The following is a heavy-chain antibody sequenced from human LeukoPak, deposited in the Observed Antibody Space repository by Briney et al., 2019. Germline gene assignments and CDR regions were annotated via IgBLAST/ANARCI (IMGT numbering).Heavy chain of an antibody. CDR1: GFTFSSYW. D-gene: IGHD5-12*01. CDR2: IKQDGSEK. V-gene: IGHV3-7*01. J-gene: IGHJ4*02. CDR3: ARTGKVATIAWLFDY. Sequence: GGSLRLSCAASGFTFSSYWMSWVRQAPGKGLEWVANIKQDGSEKYYVDSVKGRFTISRDNAKNSLYLQMNSLRAEDTAVYYCARTGKVATIAWLFDYWGQGTLVTVSS.